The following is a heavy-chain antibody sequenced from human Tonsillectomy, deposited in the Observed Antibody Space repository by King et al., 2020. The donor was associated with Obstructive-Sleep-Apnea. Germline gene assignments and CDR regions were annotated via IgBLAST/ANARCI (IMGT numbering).Heavy chain of an antibody. CDR1: VGSISSSRYY. Sequence: QLQESGPGLVKPSDTLSLTCTVSVGSISSSRYYWGWIRQPPGKGLEWIGRIYYSGSTYYNPSLKSRVTISVDTSKNQFSLKLSSVTAADTAVYYCARQYYDILTGYSYYFDYWGQGTLVTVSS. CDR3: ARQYYDILTGYSYYFDY. CDR2: IYYSGST. D-gene: IGHD3-9*01. V-gene: IGHV4-39*01. J-gene: IGHJ4*02.